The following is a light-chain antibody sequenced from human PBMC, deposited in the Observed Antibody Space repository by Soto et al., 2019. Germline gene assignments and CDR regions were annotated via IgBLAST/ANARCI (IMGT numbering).Light chain of an antibody. CDR3: CSYAGSHYV. Sequence: QSALTQPASVSGSPGQSITISCTGTSSDVGSYNLVSWYQQHPGKAPKLMIYEGGKRPSGVSNRFSGSKSGNTASLTISGLQAEDEADYYCCSYAGSHYVFGTGTKVTVL. J-gene: IGLJ1*01. CDR1: SSDVGSYNL. V-gene: IGLV2-23*01. CDR2: EGG.